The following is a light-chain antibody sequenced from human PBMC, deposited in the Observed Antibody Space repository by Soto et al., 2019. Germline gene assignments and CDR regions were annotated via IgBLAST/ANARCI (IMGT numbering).Light chain of an antibody. CDR3: QHYKSYSEA. CDR1: QTISSW. Sequence: DIQMTQSPSTLSGSVGDRVTITCRASQTISSWLAWYQQKPGKAPKLLIYKASTLKSGVPSRFSGSGSGTEFPLTISSLQPDDLATYYCQHYKSYSEAFGQGPKVALK. J-gene: IGKJ1*01. CDR2: KAS. V-gene: IGKV1-5*03.